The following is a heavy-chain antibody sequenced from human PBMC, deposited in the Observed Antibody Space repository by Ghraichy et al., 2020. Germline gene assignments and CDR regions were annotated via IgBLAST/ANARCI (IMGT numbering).Heavy chain of an antibody. Sequence: SVKVSCKASGYTFTTYTLNWVRQAPGQGLEWMGWINTKTANPTYAQGFAGRFVFSLDTSVSTAYLHISRLRAEDTAVYYCARDQGGNYDFWTGTYSLWGQGTLVTVSS. D-gene: IGHD3-3*01. V-gene: IGHV7-4-1*02. CDR3: ARDQGGNYDFWTGTYSL. J-gene: IGHJ4*02. CDR1: GYTFTTYT. CDR2: INTKTANP.